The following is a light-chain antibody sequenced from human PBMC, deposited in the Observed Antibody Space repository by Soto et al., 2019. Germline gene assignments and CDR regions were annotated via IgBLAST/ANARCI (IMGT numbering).Light chain of an antibody. CDR2: DVS. Sequence: DIQMTQSPSTVSASVGDRITINCRASQSINTWLAWYRQRPGEAPQLLIYDVSTLAMGVPSRFSGSGSGTDFTLSISRLQPDDFATFYCQQYQTYSRTFGQGTKVEVK. CDR3: QQYQTYSRT. J-gene: IGKJ1*01. CDR1: QSINTW. V-gene: IGKV1-5*01.